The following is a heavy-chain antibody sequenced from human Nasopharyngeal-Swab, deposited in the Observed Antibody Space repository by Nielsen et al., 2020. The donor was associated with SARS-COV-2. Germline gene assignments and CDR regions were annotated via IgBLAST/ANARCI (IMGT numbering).Heavy chain of an antibody. CDR2: MNPNSGNT. V-gene: IGHV1-8*01. CDR3: ARGGLRFRLWFGEAIRRGRYYYGMDV. CDR1: GYTFTSYD. Sequence: ASVKVSCKASGYTFTSYDINWVRQATGQGLEWMGWMNPNSGNTGYAQKFQGRVTMTRNTSISTAYMELSSLRPEDTAVYYCARGGLRFRLWFGEAIRRGRYYYGMDVWGQGTTVTVSS. J-gene: IGHJ6*02. D-gene: IGHD3-10*01.